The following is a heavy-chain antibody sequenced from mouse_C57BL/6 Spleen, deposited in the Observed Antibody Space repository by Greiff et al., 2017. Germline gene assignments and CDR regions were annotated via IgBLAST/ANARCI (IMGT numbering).Heavy chain of an antibody. CDR2: ILPGSGST. J-gene: IGHJ4*01. CDR3: ASRSYAMDN. CDR1: GYTFTGYW. V-gene: IGHV1-9*01. Sequence: QVQLKQSGAELMKPGASVKLSCTATGYTFTGYWIEWVRQRPGHGLEWIGEILPGSGSTNYNEKFKGKGTFTADTSSNTAYKQLSSLTTEDSAINYCASRSYAMDNWGQGTSVTVSS.